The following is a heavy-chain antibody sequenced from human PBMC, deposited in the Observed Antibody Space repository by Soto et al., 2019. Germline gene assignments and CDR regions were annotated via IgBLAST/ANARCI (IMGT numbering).Heavy chain of an antibody. CDR3: ARDSGTLDV. V-gene: IGHV4-59*01. D-gene: IGHD2-2*01. J-gene: IGHJ6*04. CDR1: GGSISSYY. CDR2: IYYSGST. Sequence: PSETLSLTCTVSGGSISSYYWSWIRQPPGKGLEWIGYIYYSGSTNYNPSLKSRVTISVDTSKNQFSLKLSSVTAADTAVYYCARDSGTLDVWGKGTTVTVSS.